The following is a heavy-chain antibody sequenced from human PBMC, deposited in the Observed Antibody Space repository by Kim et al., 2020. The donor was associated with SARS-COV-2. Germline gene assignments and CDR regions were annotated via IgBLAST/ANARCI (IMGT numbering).Heavy chain of an antibody. V-gene: IGHV1-69*13. CDR3: ARDAADCSGGSCYSNWFDP. Sequence: SVKVSCKASGGTFSSYAISWVRQAPGQGLEWMGGIIPIFGTANYAQKFQGRVTITADESTSTAYMELSSLRSEDTAVYYCARDAADCSGGSCYSNWFDPWGQGTLVTVSS. D-gene: IGHD2-15*01. CDR2: IIPIFGTA. J-gene: IGHJ5*02. CDR1: GGTFSSYA.